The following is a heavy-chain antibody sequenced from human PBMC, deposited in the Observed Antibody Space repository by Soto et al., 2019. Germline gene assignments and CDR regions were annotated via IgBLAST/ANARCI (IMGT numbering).Heavy chain of an antibody. V-gene: IGHV4-31*03. CDR1: GGSISSGGYY. J-gene: IGHJ5*02. CDR3: AGRVSP. Sequence: QVQLQESGPGLVKPSQTLSLTCTVSGGSISSGGYYWNWIRQHPGEGLEWIGYIYYSGSTYYNPSPRSGVSISVDPSKNHFSLNLCSVTAADPAVYYCAGRVSPWGRGTLVTVSS. CDR2: IYYSGST. D-gene: IGHD2-8*01.